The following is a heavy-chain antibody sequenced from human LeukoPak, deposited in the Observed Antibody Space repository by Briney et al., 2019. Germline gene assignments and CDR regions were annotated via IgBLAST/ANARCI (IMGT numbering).Heavy chain of an antibody. CDR1: GGSISSYY. CDR3: ARDRGGQLDDAFDI. CDR2: IYYSGST. Sequence: SETLSLTCTVSGGSISSYYWGRIRQPPGKGLEWIGYIYYSGSTNYNPSLKSRVTISVDTSKNQFSLKLSSVTAADTAVYNCARDRGGQLDDAFDIWGQGTMVTVSS. D-gene: IGHD6-6*01. V-gene: IGHV4-59*01. J-gene: IGHJ3*02.